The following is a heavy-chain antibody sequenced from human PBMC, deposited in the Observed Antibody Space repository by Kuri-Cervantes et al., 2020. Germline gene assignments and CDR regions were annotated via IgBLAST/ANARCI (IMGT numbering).Heavy chain of an antibody. D-gene: IGHD3-22*01. CDR1: GFTFSSYA. J-gene: IGHJ4*02. Sequence: LSLTCAASGFTFSSYAMHWVRQAPGKGLEWVAVISYDGSNKYYADSVKGRFTISRDNSKNTLYLQMNSLRAEDTAVYYCAKAFPFQTYYYYGTFDYWGQGTLVTVSS. V-gene: IGHV3-30-3*01. CDR2: ISYDGSNK. CDR3: AKAFPFQTYYYYGTFDY.